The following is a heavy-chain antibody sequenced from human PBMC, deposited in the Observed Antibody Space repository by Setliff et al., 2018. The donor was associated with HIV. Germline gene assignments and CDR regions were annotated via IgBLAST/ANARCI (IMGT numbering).Heavy chain of an antibody. V-gene: IGHV3-7*03. CDR3: VRDGYNNWDLDH. J-gene: IGHJ4*02. Sequence: GGSLRLSCVASGLTFNRYWMSWVRQVPGKGLEWVANINQNGGSRNYVDSGKGRFTISRDNTKNSLYLQMNSLRAEDTAMYYCVRDGYNNWDLDHWGQGTLVTVSS. CDR2: INQNGGSR. CDR1: GLTFNRYW. D-gene: IGHD5-12*01.